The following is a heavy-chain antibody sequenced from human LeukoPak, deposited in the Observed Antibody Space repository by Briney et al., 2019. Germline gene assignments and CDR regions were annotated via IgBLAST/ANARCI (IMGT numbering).Heavy chain of an antibody. J-gene: IGHJ6*03. V-gene: IGHV1-18*01. Sequence: GASVKVSCKASGYTFTSYGISWVRQAPGQGLEWMGWISAYNGNTNYAQKLQGRVTMTTDTSTSTAYMELRSLRSDDTAVYYCARGLSPTDSSGWYGHYYYYMDVWGKGTTVTVSS. CDR3: ARGLSPTDSSGWYGHYYYYMDV. D-gene: IGHD6-19*01. CDR2: ISAYNGNT. CDR1: GYTFTSYG.